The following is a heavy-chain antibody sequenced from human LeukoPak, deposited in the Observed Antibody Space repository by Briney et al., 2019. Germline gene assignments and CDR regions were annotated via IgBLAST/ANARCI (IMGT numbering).Heavy chain of an antibody. CDR3: VRVYCTSTSCHFDY. Sequence: ASVKVSCKASGYTFISYGLSWVRRAPGQGLEWMGWISAYNGNTNYAQRFQDRVTMTTDTSTSTAYMELRSLRSDDTAVYYCVRVYCTSTSCHFDYWGQGTLVTVSS. V-gene: IGHV1-18*01. D-gene: IGHD2-2*01. CDR1: GYTFISYG. CDR2: ISAYNGNT. J-gene: IGHJ4*02.